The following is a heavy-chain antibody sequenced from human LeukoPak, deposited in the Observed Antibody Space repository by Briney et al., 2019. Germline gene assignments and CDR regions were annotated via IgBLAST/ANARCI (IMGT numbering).Heavy chain of an antibody. Sequence: GASVKVSCKASGYTFTGYYMHWVRQAPGQGLEWMGWINPNSGGTNYAQKFQGRVTMTRDTSISTAYMELSRLRSDDTAVYYCARTWVVPAASLDYWGQGTPVTVSS. D-gene: IGHD2-2*01. CDR3: ARTWVVPAASLDY. CDR2: INPNSGGT. V-gene: IGHV1-2*02. CDR1: GYTFTGYY. J-gene: IGHJ4*02.